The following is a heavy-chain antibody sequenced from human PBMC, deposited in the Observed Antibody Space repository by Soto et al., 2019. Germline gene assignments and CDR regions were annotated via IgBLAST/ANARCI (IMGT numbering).Heavy chain of an antibody. CDR3: ARGIGYSAQDY. Sequence: EVQLVESGGGLVQPGGSLRLSCAASGFTFSDYWMHWVHQVPGKGLVWVSRISGDMSSTNYADSVKGRFTISRDNAKNTLYVQMNSLRAEDTAVYFCARGIGYSAQDYWGQGTPVTVSS. D-gene: IGHD1-1*01. CDR2: ISGDMSST. J-gene: IGHJ4*02. V-gene: IGHV3-74*01. CDR1: GFTFSDYW.